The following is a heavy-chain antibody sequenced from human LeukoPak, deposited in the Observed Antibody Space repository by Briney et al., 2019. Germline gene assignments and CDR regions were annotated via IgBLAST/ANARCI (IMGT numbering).Heavy chain of an antibody. Sequence: PSETLSLTCTVSGGSISSGSYYWSWIRQPAGKGLEWIGRIYTSGSTNYNPSLKSRVTISVDTSKNQFSLKLSSVTAADTAVYYCARDSVGAFYYYMDVWGKGTTVTVSS. CDR2: IYTSGST. V-gene: IGHV4-61*02. CDR1: GGSISSGSYY. CDR3: ARDSVGAFYYYMDV. J-gene: IGHJ6*03. D-gene: IGHD1-26*01.